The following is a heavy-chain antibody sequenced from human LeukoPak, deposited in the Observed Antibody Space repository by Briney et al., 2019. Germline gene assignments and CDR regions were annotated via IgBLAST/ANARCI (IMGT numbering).Heavy chain of an antibody. D-gene: IGHD7-27*01. CDR1: GYSFTANH. V-gene: IGHV1-46*01. CDR3: ARDRAGSWGMDY. Sequence: ASVKISCKASGYSFTANHIHWVRQAPGQGLEWMGIIYPHRLTITYAQKFQGRVTLTSDTSTSTVYLELNTLKSEDTAVYLCARDRAGSWGMDYWGQGTLVTVSS. J-gene: IGHJ4*02. CDR2: IYPHRLTI.